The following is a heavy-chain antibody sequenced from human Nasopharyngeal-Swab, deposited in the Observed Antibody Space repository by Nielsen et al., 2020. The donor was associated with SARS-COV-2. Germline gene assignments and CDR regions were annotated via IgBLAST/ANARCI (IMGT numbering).Heavy chain of an antibody. V-gene: IGHV3-30*18. D-gene: IGHD3-10*01. J-gene: IGHJ4*02. CDR1: GSGFTFHTYG. Sequence: GESLKISCVASGSGFTFHTYGMHWVRQAPGKGLEWVALISFDGTNEFYADSVKDRFTVSRDNSKNTLFFQMNSLRPEDTAVYYCAKIGLGSDFDCRGQGTLVTVSS. CDR2: ISFDGTNE. CDR3: AKIGLGSDFDC.